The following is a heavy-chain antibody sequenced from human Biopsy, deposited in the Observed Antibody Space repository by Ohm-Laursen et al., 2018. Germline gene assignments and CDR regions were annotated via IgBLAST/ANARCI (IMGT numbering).Heavy chain of an antibody. CDR2: MHHSGPT. CDR3: ARHPTGFRFDP. CDR1: GDSISSDYY. V-gene: IGHV4-30-4*08. D-gene: IGHD3-10*01. J-gene: IGHJ5*02. Sequence: SQTLSLTCTVSGDSISSDYYWTWIRQVPGEGLEWIAYMHHSGPTYTYYNPSLKSRVAISVEVSKNQFSLNLNSVTASDTALYYCARHPTGFRFDPWGQGTLVIVSS.